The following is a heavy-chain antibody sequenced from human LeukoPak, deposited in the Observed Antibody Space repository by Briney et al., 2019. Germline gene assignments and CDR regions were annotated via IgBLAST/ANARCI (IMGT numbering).Heavy chain of an antibody. D-gene: IGHD1-14*01. V-gene: IGHV3-9*01. Sequence: GGSLRLSCAASGFTFDDYAMHWVRQAPGKGLEWVSGISWNSGSIGYADSVKGRFTISRDNAKNSLYLQMNSLRAEDTALYYFAKDMGCGYKRGFFEHLGQGTLVTVSS. J-gene: IGHJ4*02. CDR3: AKDMGCGYKRGFFEH. CDR1: GFTFDDYA. CDR2: ISWNSGSI.